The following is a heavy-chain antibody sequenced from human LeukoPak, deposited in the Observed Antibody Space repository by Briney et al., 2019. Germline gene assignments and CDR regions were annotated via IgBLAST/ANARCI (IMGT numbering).Heavy chain of an antibody. CDR1: GYTFTSYG. Sequence: ASVKVSCKASGYTFTSYGISWVRQAPGQGLEWMGWISAYNGNTNYAQKLQGRVTMTTDTSTSTAYMELRSLRSDDTAVYYCARRGSEPVSFFVVGYWGQGTLVTVSS. D-gene: IGHD3-16*01. CDR2: ISAYNGNT. V-gene: IGHV1-18*01. CDR3: ARRGSEPVSFFVVGY. J-gene: IGHJ4*02.